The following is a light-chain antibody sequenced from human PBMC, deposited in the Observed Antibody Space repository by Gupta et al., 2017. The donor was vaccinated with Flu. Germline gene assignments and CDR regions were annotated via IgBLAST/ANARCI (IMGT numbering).Light chain of an antibody. CDR3: ASWDTSLSAVV. V-gene: IGLV1-51*01. Sequence: SSNIGNNYISWYQQLPGTAPKLLLYDNSKRPSGIPDRFSGSKSGTSATLGITRLQTGDEADYYCASWDTSLSAVVFGGGTKLTV. CDR1: SSNIGNNY. J-gene: IGLJ2*01. CDR2: DNS.